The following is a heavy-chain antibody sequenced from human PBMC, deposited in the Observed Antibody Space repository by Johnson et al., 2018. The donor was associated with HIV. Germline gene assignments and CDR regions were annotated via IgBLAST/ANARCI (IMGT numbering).Heavy chain of an antibody. CDR1: GFTFSSYW. J-gene: IGHJ3*02. V-gene: IGHV3-30*18. D-gene: IGHD3-16*01. CDR2: ISYDGSNK. CDR3: AKDGGGLSFDAFDI. Sequence: QVQLVESGGGLVQPGGSLRLSCAASGFTFSSYWMHWVRQAPGKGLEWVAVISYDGSNKYYADSVKGRFTISRDNSKNTLYLQMNSLRAEDTAVYYCAKDGGGLSFDAFDIWGQGTMVTVSS.